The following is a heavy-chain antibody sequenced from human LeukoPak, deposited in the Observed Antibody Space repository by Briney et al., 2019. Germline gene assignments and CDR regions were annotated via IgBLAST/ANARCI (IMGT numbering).Heavy chain of an antibody. Sequence: SETLSLTCTVSGGSISSYYWSWIRQPAGKGVEGIGRIYTSGSTNYNPSLKIRVTISVDNSKTQFSLKLRSVTAADTAVYYCAREVLSYCSGGSCYSEGYDYWGQGTLVTVSS. CDR2: IYTSGST. CDR3: AREVLSYCSGGSCYSEGYDY. J-gene: IGHJ4*02. V-gene: IGHV4-4*07. D-gene: IGHD2-15*01. CDR1: GGSISSYY.